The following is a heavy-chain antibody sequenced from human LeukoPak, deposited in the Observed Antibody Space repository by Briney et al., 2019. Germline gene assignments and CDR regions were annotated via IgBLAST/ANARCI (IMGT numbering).Heavy chain of an antibody. Sequence: AGGSLRLSCAASGFTFSSYGMNWVRQAPGKGLEWVSSITSSSFNIYYADSVRGRFTISRDNAKTSLYLQMNSLRAEDTAVYYCARFGDYWGQGTLVTVSS. V-gene: IGHV3-21*01. CDR1: GFTFSSYG. CDR3: ARFGDY. CDR2: ITSSSFNI. J-gene: IGHJ4*02. D-gene: IGHD3-10*01.